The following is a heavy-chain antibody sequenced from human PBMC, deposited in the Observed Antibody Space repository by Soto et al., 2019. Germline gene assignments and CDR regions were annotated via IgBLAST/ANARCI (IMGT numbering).Heavy chain of an antibody. CDR2: LTGSSSNI. J-gene: IGHJ4*02. CDR3: ANGRATYGLLTHDY. CDR1: GFSFRNYA. Sequence: PGGSLRLSCAASGFSFRNYAMGWVRQAPGKGLEWISTLTGSSSNIYYADSVKGRFAISRDNSRNTLYLQMNSLTAEDTAVYYCANGRATYGLLTHDYWGQGTLVTVS. D-gene: IGHD3-10*01. V-gene: IGHV3-23*01.